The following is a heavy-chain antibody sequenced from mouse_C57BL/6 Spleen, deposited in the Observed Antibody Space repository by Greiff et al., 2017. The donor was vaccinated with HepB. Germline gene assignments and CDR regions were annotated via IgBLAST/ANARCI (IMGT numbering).Heavy chain of an antibody. CDR1: GYTFTSYG. D-gene: IGHD1-1*01. CDR2: IYPRSGNT. CDR3: ARSSTEVATDWYFDV. J-gene: IGHJ1*03. V-gene: IGHV1-81*01. Sequence: QVQLQQSGAELARPGASVKLSCKASGYTFTSYGISWVKQRTGQGLEWIGEIYPRSGNTYYNEKIKGKATLTADKSSSTAYMELRSLTSEDSAVYFCARSSTEVATDWYFDVWGTGTTVTVSS.